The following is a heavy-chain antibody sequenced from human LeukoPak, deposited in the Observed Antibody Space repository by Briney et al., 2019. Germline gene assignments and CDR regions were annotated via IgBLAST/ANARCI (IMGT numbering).Heavy chain of an antibody. D-gene: IGHD3-22*01. CDR2: INPSGGST. Sequence: ASVKVSCKASGYTFTSYYVHWVRQAPGQGLEWMGIINPSGGSTSYAQKFQGRVTMTRDTSTSTVYMELSSLRSEDTAVYYCARDNAPYDSSGQFDYWGQGTLVTVSS. V-gene: IGHV1-46*01. J-gene: IGHJ4*02. CDR3: ARDNAPYDSSGQFDY. CDR1: GYTFTSYY.